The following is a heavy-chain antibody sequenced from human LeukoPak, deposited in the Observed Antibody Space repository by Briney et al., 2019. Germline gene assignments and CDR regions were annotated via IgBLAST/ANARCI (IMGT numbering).Heavy chain of an antibody. CDR2: IWYGGSNK. D-gene: IGHD1-26*01. V-gene: IGHV3-33*08. CDR1: GFPFSSYG. J-gene: IGHJ4*02. CDR3: AAEVGAKRGLFDY. Sequence: GRSLRLSCAASGFPFSSYGMHWVRQAPGKGLEWMAVIWYGGSNKYYADSVKGRFTISRDNSKNTLYLQMNSLRAEDTAVYYCAAEVGAKRGLFDYWGQGTLVTVSS.